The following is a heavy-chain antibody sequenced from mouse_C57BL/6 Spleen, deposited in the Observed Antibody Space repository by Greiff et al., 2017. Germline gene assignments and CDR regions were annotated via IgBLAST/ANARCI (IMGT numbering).Heavy chain of an antibody. Sequence: EVQGVESGGGLVKPGGSLKLSCAASGFTFSSYAMSWVRQTPEKRLEWVATISDGGSYTYYPDNVKGRFTISRDNAKNNLYLQMSHLKSEDTAMYYCARDRDSAFAYWGQGTLVTVSA. V-gene: IGHV5-4*01. CDR1: GFTFSSYA. CDR2: ISDGGSYT. CDR3: ARDRDSAFAY. D-gene: IGHD2-12*01. J-gene: IGHJ3*01.